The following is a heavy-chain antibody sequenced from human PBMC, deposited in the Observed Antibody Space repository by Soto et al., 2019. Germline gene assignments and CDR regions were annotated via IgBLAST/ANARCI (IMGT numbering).Heavy chain of an antibody. Sequence: ASVKVSCKVSGYTLTELSMHWVRQAPGKGLEWMGGFDPEDGAANYAQKFQGRVTITADESTSTAYMELSSLRSEDTAVYYCARAPIGGYDLFDYWGQGTLVTVSS. J-gene: IGHJ4*02. CDR3: ARAPIGGYDLFDY. CDR2: FDPEDGAA. V-gene: IGHV1-24*01. CDR1: GYTLTELS. D-gene: IGHD5-12*01.